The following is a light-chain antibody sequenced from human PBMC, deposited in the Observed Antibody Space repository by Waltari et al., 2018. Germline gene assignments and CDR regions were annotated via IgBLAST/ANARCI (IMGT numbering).Light chain of an antibody. Sequence: QSALTQPASVSGSPGQSIIISCTGTSSDVGDDKYVSWYQQHPGKAPKLMIYEVSNRPSGVSDRFSGSQSGNTASLTISGLQADDEAAYYCSSYTTTSTVLFGGGTELTVL. CDR1: SSDVGDDKY. CDR2: EVS. CDR3: SSYTTTSTVL. J-gene: IGLJ2*01. V-gene: IGLV2-14*03.